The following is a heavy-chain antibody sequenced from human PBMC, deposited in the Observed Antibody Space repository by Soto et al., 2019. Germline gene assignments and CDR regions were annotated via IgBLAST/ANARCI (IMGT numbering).Heavy chain of an antibody. Sequence: PGGSRRLSCATSGFTFSSYWMHWVRQAPGKGLVWVSRINSDGSSTSYADSVKGRFTISRDNAKNTLYLQMNSLRAEDTAVYYCAREAQWFGESQAYWGQGTLVTVSS. CDR2: INSDGSST. CDR1: GFTFSSYW. J-gene: IGHJ4*02. V-gene: IGHV3-74*01. D-gene: IGHD3-10*01. CDR3: AREAQWFGESQAY.